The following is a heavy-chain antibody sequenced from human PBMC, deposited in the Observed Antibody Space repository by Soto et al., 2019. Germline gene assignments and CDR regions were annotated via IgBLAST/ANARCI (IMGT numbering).Heavy chain of an antibody. CDR2: IYYSGTT. J-gene: IGHJ4*02. Sequence: SETLSLTCTVSGGSISSYYWSWIRQPPGKGLEWIASIYYSGTTYYNPSLKSRVTISVDTSKNQFSLKLSSVAAADTAVYYCARLSSDYGDYYFDYWGQGTLVTVSS. D-gene: IGHD4-17*01. CDR3: ARLSSDYGDYYFDY. V-gene: IGHV4-59*05. CDR1: GGSISSYY.